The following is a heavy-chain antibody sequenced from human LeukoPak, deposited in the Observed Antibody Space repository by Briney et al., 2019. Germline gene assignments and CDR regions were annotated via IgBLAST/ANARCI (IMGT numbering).Heavy chain of an antibody. D-gene: IGHD1-14*01. CDR2: IWYDGSSK. J-gene: IGHJ4*02. CDR1: GFTFSSYG. Sequence: GGSLRLSCAASGFTFSSYGMHWVRQAPGKGLEWVALIWYDGSSKHYADSVRGRFTISRDNSKNTLYLQINSLRAEDTAVYYCARENHGSFDYWGQGSLVTVSS. CDR3: ARENHGSFDY. V-gene: IGHV3-33*01.